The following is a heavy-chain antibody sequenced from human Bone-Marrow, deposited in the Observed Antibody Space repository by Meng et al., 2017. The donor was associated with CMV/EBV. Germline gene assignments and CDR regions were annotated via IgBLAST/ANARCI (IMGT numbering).Heavy chain of an antibody. CDR2: ISSSGNI. CDR3: ATVGSGSYLAY. J-gene: IGHJ4*02. V-gene: IGHV3-48*03. Sequence: GGSLRLSCAASGFTFSSYEMNWVRQAPGKGLEWVSYISSSGNIYYADSVKGRFTISRDNAKNSLYLQMNSLRAEDTAVYYCATVGSGSYLAYWGQGTLVTVSS. CDR1: GFTFSSYE. D-gene: IGHD1-26*01.